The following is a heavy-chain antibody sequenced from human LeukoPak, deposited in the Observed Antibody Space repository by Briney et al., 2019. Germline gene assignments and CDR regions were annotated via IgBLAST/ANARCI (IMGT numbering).Heavy chain of an antibody. CDR2: IYYSGST. V-gene: IGHV4-59*11. Sequence: SETLSLTCTVSGASISSHYWSWVRQPPGKGLEWIGFIYYSGSTNYNPSLKSRVTISVDTSKNQFSQRLSSVTAADTAVYYCARSLEEVVTSAKLSWFDPWCQGTLVTVSS. D-gene: IGHD4-23*01. CDR3: ARSLEEVVTSAKLSWFDP. J-gene: IGHJ5*02. CDR1: GASISSHY.